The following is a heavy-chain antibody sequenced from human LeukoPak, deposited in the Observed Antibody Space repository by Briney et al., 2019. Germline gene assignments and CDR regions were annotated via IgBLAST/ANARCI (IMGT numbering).Heavy chain of an antibody. Sequence: PSETLSLTCAVSSYSISSGYYWGWLRRPPGKGLEWIGSIYHSGNTYYNPSLKSRVTISLGTSKNQFSLKLSSVTATDTAVYYWSRLKDSSGYYPNYFDYWGQGTLVTVSS. J-gene: IGHJ4*02. V-gene: IGHV4-38-2*01. CDR3: SRLKDSSGYYPNYFDY. CDR1: SYSISSGYY. D-gene: IGHD3-22*01. CDR2: IYHSGNT.